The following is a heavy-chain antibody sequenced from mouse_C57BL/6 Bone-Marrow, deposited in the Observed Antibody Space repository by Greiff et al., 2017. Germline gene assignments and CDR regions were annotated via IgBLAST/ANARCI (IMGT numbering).Heavy chain of an antibody. V-gene: IGHV1-26*01. J-gene: IGHJ2*01. CDR3: ARVGTEGVFDY. CDR1: GYTFTDYY. Sequence: VQLQQSGPELVKPGASVKISCKASGYTFTDYYMNWVKQSHGKSLEWIGDINPNNGGTSYNQKFKGKATLTVDKSSSTAYMELRSLTSEDSAVYYCARVGTEGVFDYWGQGTTLTVSS. D-gene: IGHD4-1*01. CDR2: INPNNGGT.